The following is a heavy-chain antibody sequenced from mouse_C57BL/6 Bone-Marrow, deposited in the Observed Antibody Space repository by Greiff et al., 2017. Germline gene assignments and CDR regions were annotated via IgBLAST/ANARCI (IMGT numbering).Heavy chain of an antibody. CDR3: TRRDY. V-gene: IGHV1-15*01. Sequence: QVQLQQSGAELVRPGASVTLSRKASGYTFTDYEMHWVKQTPVHGLEWIGAIDPETGGTAYNQKFKGKATLTADKSSSTAYMELRSLTSEDSAVYYCTRRDYWGQGTTLTVAS. J-gene: IGHJ2*01. CDR2: IDPETGGT. CDR1: GYTFTDYE.